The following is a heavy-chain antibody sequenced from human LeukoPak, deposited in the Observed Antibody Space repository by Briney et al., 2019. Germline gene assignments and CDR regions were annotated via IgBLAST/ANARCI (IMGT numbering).Heavy chain of an antibody. CDR3: ARGRGVLLWFGELRYYNWFDP. Sequence: SQTLSLTCTVSGGSISSGDYYWSWIRQPPGKGLEWIGYIYYSGSTYYNPSLKSRVTISVDTSKNQFSLKLSSVTAADTAVYYCARGRGVLLWFGELRYYNWFDPWGQGTLVTVSS. V-gene: IGHV4-30-4*01. CDR1: GGSISSGDYY. CDR2: IYYSGST. J-gene: IGHJ5*02. D-gene: IGHD3-10*01.